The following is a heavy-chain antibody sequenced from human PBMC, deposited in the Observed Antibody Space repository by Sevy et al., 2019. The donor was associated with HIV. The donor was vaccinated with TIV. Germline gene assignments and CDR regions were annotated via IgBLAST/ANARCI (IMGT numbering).Heavy chain of an antibody. Sequence: GGSLRLSCAASGFTFSTYGMHWVRQAPGKGLEWVAVIWFDESNTYYADSVKGPFTISRDIAKNTLHLQMNSLRAEDTAVYYCARDLEFYDYGDYGPAFMPDYWGQGTLVTVSS. CDR1: GFTFSTYG. V-gene: IGHV3-33*01. CDR3: ARDLEFYDYGDYGPAFMPDY. J-gene: IGHJ4*02. CDR2: IWFDESNT. D-gene: IGHD4-17*01.